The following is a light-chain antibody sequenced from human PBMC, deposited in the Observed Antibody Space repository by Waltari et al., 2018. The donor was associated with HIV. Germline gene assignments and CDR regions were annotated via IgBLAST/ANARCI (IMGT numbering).Light chain of an antibody. V-gene: IGLV2-8*01. Sequence: QSALTQPPSASGSPGQSVTISCTGTSSDVGGYNYVSWYQQHPGMAPKLIIYEVNKRPSGVPDRFSGSKSDNTASLTVSGLQAEDEADFYCSSYAGSAVVFGGGTRLTVL. CDR3: SSYAGSAVV. CDR1: SSDVGGYNY. J-gene: IGLJ2*01. CDR2: EVN.